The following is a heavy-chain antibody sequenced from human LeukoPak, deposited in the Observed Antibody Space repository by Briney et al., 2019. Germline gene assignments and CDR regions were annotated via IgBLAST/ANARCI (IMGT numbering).Heavy chain of an antibody. D-gene: IGHD3-10*01. Sequence: QSGGSLRLSCAASGFTFSNYAMNWVRQAPGKGLEWVSSILHTGDITYYADSVKGRFTISRDDSKNTLYLQMNSLGAEDTAVYYCAKHYYASGSPLFDSWGQGTLVTVSS. CDR1: GFTFSNYA. CDR2: ILHTGDIT. CDR3: AKHYYASGSPLFDS. J-gene: IGHJ4*02. V-gene: IGHV3-23*01.